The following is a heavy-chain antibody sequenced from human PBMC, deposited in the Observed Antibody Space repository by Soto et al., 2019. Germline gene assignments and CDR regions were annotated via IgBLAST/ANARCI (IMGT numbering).Heavy chain of an antibody. CDR1: GGSFSGYY. CDR3: ARGGVVVVPAAVEVFYYYYGMDV. CDR2: INHSGST. V-gene: IGHV4-34*01. Sequence: PSETLSLTCAVYGGSFSGYYWSWIRQPPGKGLEWIGEINHSGSTNYNPSLKSRVTISVDTSKNQFSLKLSSVTAADTAVYYCARGGVVVVPAAVEVFYYYYGMDVWGQGTTVTVSS. J-gene: IGHJ6*02. D-gene: IGHD2-2*01.